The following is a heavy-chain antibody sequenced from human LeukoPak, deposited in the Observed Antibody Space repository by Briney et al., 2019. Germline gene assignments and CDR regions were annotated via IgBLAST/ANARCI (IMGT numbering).Heavy chain of an antibody. D-gene: IGHD2-15*01. CDR1: GSTFSNYA. V-gene: IGHV3-23*01. CDR3: AKDSTPGVVVADY. Sequence: GGSLRLSCAASGSTFSNYAMSWVRQAPGKGLEWVSTIGGSGGSTYYADSVKGRFTISRDNSKNTLYLQMNSLRAEDTAVYYCAKDSTPGVVVADYWGQGTLVTVSS. CDR2: IGGSGGST. J-gene: IGHJ4*02.